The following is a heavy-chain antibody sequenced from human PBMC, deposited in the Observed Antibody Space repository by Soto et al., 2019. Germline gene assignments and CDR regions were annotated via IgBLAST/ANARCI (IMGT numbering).Heavy chain of an antibody. V-gene: IGHV3-23*01. CDR1: GFTFSSYA. CDR3: AKSASGYYDSSGYDAFDI. J-gene: IGHJ3*02. Sequence: GGSLRLSCAASGFTFSSYAMSWVRQAPGKGLEWVSAISGSGGSTYYADSVKGRFTISRDNSKNTLYLQMNSLRAEDTAVYYCAKSASGYYDSSGYDAFDIWGQGTMVT. CDR2: ISGSGGST. D-gene: IGHD3-22*01.